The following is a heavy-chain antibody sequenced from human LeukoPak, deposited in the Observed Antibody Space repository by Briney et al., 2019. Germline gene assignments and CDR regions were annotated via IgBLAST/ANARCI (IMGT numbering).Heavy chain of an antibody. V-gene: IGHV4-59*12. D-gene: IGHD3-9*01. CDR3: ARSPQHFDRFLDGGSHYFFDS. Sequence: SETLSLTCTVSGGSISSYYWSWIRQPPGKGLEWIGYIYYSGSTNYNPSLKSRVTISVDTSKNQFSLQLNSVTAADTAVYYCARSPQHFDRFLDGGSHYFFDSWGQGTLVTVSS. CDR1: GGSISSYY. CDR2: IYYSGST. J-gene: IGHJ4*02.